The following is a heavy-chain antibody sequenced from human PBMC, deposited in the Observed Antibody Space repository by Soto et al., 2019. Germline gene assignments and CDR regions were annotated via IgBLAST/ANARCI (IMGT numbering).Heavy chain of an antibody. Sequence: QVQLVESGGGVVQPGRSLRLSCAASGFTFNNYALHWVRQSPGKGLEWVALISYDGSEKKYAASVKGRFTISRDNSNNTLFLELSGLRTEDTAVYYCARHTAEGIFTHRGALGYWGQGTLITVSS. J-gene: IGHJ4*02. CDR2: ISYDGSEK. D-gene: IGHD1-26*01. CDR3: ARHTAEGIFTHRGALGY. V-gene: IGHV3-30-3*01. CDR1: GFTFNNYA.